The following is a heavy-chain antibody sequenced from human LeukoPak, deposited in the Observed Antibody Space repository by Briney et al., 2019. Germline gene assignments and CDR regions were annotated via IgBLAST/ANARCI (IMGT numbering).Heavy chain of an antibody. J-gene: IGHJ3*02. CDR2: IYYSGST. V-gene: IGHV4-31*03. Sequence: SQTLSLTCTVSGGSISSGGYYWSWIRQHPGKGLEWIGYIYYSGSTCYNPSLKSRVTISVDTSKNQFSLKLSSVTAADTAVYYCASGWSPWYSSSHRPSGAFDIWGQGTMVTVSS. D-gene: IGHD6-6*01. CDR1: GGSISSGGYY. CDR3: ASGWSPWYSSSHRPSGAFDI.